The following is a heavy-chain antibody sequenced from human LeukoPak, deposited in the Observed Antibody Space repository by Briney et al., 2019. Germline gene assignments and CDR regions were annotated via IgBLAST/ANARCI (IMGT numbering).Heavy chain of an antibody. CDR1: GFTFSSYA. V-gene: IGHV3-23*01. J-gene: IGHJ4*02. Sequence: GGSLRLSCAASGFTFSSYAMSWVRQAPGKGLEWVSAISGSGDSTYYADSVKGRFTISRDNSKNTLYLQMNSLRAEDTAVYYCATGSGSYYSHYWGQGTLVTVSS. CDR2: ISGSGDST. CDR3: ATGSGSYYSHY. D-gene: IGHD3-10*01.